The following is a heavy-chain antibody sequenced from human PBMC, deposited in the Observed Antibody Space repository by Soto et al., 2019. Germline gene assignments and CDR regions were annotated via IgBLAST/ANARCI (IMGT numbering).Heavy chain of an antibody. V-gene: IGHV3-23*01. CDR3: ATVGPYSPRWDF. J-gene: IGHJ3*01. Sequence: EVQVLESGGGLIQSGGSLRLSCVFSEFAFSTFGMSWVRQAPGKGLESVSSISAIGDSTFHADSVKGRFSISRDNSMNSLYLQLNNLRAEATAVYYCATVGPYSPRWDFWGQGTVVTVSS. D-gene: IGHD2-15*01. CDR1: EFAFSTFG. CDR2: ISAIGDST.